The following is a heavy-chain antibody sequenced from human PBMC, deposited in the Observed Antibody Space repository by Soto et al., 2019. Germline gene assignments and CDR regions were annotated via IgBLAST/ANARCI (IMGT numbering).Heavy chain of an antibody. V-gene: IGHV1-3*01. Sequence: ASVKVSCKTSGYTFTSYAMHWVRQAPGQRLEWMGWINAGNGNTKYSQKFQGRVTITIDASASTAYMELSSLRSEDTAIYYCARDLGGWPDYWGQGTLVTVSS. J-gene: IGHJ4*02. CDR2: INAGNGNT. D-gene: IGHD6-19*01. CDR1: GYTFTSYA. CDR3: ARDLGGWPDY.